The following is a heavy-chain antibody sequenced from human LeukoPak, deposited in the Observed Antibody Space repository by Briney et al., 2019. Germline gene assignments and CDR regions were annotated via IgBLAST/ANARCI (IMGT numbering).Heavy chain of an antibody. D-gene: IGHD3-10*01. J-gene: IGHJ6*03. CDR1: GYTFTSYG. V-gene: IGHV1-18*01. CDR3: ARFLTMGYYMDV. Sequence: SVKVSCKSSGYTFTSYGISWVGQAPGQGLEGMGWISAYNGNTNYAQKLQGRVTMTTDTSTSTAYMELRSLRSDDTAVYYCARFLTMGYYMDVWGKGTTVTVSS. CDR2: ISAYNGNT.